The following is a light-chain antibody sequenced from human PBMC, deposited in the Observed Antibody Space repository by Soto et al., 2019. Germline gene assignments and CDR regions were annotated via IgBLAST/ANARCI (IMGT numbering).Light chain of an antibody. Sequence: DLQLTQSPSFLSASVGDRVTITCRASQGISSYLAWYQQKPGKAPKLLIYAASTLQSGVPSRFSGSGSGTEFPLTISSLQPEDFATYYCQQLNSYPRGLTFGGGTKVEIK. V-gene: IGKV1-9*01. CDR2: AAS. CDR3: QQLNSYPRGLT. J-gene: IGKJ4*01. CDR1: QGISSY.